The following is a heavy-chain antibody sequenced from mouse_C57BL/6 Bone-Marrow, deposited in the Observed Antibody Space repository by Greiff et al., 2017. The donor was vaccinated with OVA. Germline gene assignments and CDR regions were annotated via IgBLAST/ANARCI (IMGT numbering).Heavy chain of an antibody. CDR2: ISNLAYSI. CDR1: GFTFSDYG. Sequence: EVQGVESGGGLVQPGGSLKLSCAASGFTFSDYGMAWVRQAPRKGPEWVAFISNLAYSIYYADTVTGRFTISRENAKNTLYLEISSRRSEDTAMDYCARRDYDGSLDYWGQGTSVTVSS. CDR3: ARRDYDGSLDY. V-gene: IGHV5-15*01. J-gene: IGHJ4*01. D-gene: IGHD2-4*01.